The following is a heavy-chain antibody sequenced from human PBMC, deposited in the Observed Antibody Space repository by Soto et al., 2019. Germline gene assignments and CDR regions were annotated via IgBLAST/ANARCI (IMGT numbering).Heavy chain of an antibody. V-gene: IGHV1-3*04. J-gene: IGHJ6*03. Sequence: ASVKVSCKASGYTFTTYAIHWVRQAPGQRLEWMGWINTVNDNTKYSQKFQGRVTIIRDTSASTAYMELSSLRSEDTAVYYCARAPCGTNSCYYNFLDVWGKGTTVTVSS. CDR3: ARAPCGTNSCYYNFLDV. D-gene: IGHD2-2*01. CDR2: INTVNDNT. CDR1: GYTFTTYA.